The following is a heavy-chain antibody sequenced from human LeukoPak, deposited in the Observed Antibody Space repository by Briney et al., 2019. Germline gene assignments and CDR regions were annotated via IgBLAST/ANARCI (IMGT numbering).Heavy chain of an antibody. V-gene: IGHV4-38-2*02. D-gene: IGHD3-3*01. J-gene: IGHJ6*03. CDR2: IYHSGST. Sequence: PSETLSLTCTVSGYSISSGYYWGWIRQPPGKGLEWIGSIYHSGSTYYNPSLKSRVTISVDTSKNQFSLKLSSVTAADTAVYYCARDEDHDFWSGYSSEGGGYMDVWGKGTTVTVSS. CDR1: GYSISSGYY. CDR3: ARDEDHDFWSGYSSEGGGYMDV.